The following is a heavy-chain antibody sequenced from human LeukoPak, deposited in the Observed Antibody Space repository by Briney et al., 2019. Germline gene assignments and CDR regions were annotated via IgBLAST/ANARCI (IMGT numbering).Heavy chain of an antibody. CDR1: GGPIKIYY. Sequence: KASETLSLIRTVSGGPIKIYYWSWIRHPPGKGLECIGYIYDSGSTNYHPFLKRRVTISLDAAKDQVSLRLSSVTAGDTALYYCARVRWLNAYYHYYYMDVWGKGTTVTVSS. CDR2: IYDSGST. J-gene: IGHJ6*03. V-gene: IGHV4-59*01. CDR3: ARVRWLNAYYHYYYMDV. D-gene: IGHD3-22*01.